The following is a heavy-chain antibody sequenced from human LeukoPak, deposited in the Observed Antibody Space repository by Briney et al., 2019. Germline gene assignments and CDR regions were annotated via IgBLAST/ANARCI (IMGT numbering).Heavy chain of an antibody. D-gene: IGHD3-10*01. CDR1: GFTFSSYA. CDR3: ARGGRGYFDY. CDR2: ISYDGSNK. Sequence: GGSLRLSCAASGFTFSSYAMHWVRQAPGKGLEWVAVISYDGSNKYYADSVKGRFTISRDNSKNTLYLQMNSLRAEDTAVYYCARGGRGYFDYWGQGTLVTVSS. V-gene: IGHV3-30*14. J-gene: IGHJ4*02.